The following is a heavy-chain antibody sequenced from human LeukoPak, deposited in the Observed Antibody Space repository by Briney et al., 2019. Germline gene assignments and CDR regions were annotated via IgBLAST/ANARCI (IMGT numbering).Heavy chain of an antibody. CDR1: GFTFSSYW. J-gene: IGHJ4*02. D-gene: IGHD6-19*01. V-gene: IGHV3-7*01. CDR3: ARASGSGWYVFDY. Sequence: GGSLRLSCAASGFTFSSYWMSWVRQAPGKGLEWVANIKQDGSEKYYADSVKGRFTISRDNAKNSLYLQMNSLRAEDTAVYYCARASGSGWYVFDYWGQGTLVTVPS. CDR2: IKQDGSEK.